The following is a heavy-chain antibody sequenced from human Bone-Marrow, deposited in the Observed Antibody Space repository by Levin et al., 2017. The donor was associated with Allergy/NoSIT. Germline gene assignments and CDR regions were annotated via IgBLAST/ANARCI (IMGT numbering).Heavy chain of an antibody. Sequence: GGSLRLSCAASGFTLSDYYMSWIRQAPGKGLEWVSYISSRGTTMYLADSVKGRFTISRDNAKNSLSLQMNSLRADDTAVYYCARDMNKAHYNYGLDVWGQGTLVTVSS. D-gene: IGHD1/OR15-1a*01. CDR1: GFTLSDYY. V-gene: IGHV3-11*01. CDR3: ARDMNKAHYNYGLDV. J-gene: IGHJ6*02. CDR2: ISSRGTTM.